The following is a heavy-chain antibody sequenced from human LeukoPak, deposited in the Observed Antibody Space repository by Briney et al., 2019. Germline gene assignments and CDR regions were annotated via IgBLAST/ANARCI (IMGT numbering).Heavy chain of an antibody. CDR2: INLNNGTM. Sequence: GGSLRLSCAASGFTFSDYYMSWFRQAPRTGLEWLSYINLNNGTMYYADSVRGRFAISRDNTKNSLYLQMNSLRGEDTAVYYCVRAYSRGYSDDFDFWGQGTLDTVSS. V-gene: IGHV3-11*01. CDR3: VRAYSRGYSDDFDF. CDR1: GFTFSDYY. D-gene: IGHD3-22*01. J-gene: IGHJ4*02.